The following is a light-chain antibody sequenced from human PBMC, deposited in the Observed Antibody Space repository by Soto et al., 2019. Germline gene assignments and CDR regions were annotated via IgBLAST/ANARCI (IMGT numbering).Light chain of an antibody. CDR3: QSYDSSNHVV. J-gene: IGLJ2*01. V-gene: IGLV6-57*02. CDR1: SGSIASNY. Sequence: NFMLTQPHSVSESPGKTVTISCTGSSGSIASNYVQWYQQRPGSAPTTVIFEDNRRPSGVPDRFSGSFDSSSNSASLTISGMKPEDEADYYCQSYDSSNHVVFGGGTKLTVL. CDR2: EDN.